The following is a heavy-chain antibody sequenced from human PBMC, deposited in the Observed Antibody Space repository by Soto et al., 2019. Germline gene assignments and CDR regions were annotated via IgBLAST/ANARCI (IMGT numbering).Heavy chain of an antibody. CDR3: ACTNSFGAIVGVAPYHLDY. CDR2: INHSGST. V-gene: IGHV4-34*01. D-gene: IGHD3-3*01. Sequence: QVHLQQWGAGLLKPSETLSLTCAVYVGSFTGYYWSWIRQPPGKGLEWIGEINHSGSTNYNPSLKSRVTISADRSKNQFSLKLSSVTAADTAVYYCACTNSFGAIVGVAPYHLDYWAQGTLVTVFS. J-gene: IGHJ4*02. CDR1: VGSFTGYY.